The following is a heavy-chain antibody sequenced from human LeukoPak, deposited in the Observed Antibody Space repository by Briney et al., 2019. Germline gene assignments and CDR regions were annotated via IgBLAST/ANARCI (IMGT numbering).Heavy chain of an antibody. CDR2: IWPDGGEE. CDR1: GFRFSSYY. J-gene: IGHJ5*01. D-gene: IGHD3-10*01. Sequence: GGSLRLSCAASGFRFSSYYMSWGRQGPGKGLEWVATIWPDGGEERYVDSVRGRFSISRDNAKSFLYLQMNGLSVEDTAVYFCARLFGGVTTFDFWGQGALVTVSS. CDR3: ARLFGGVTTFDF. V-gene: IGHV3-7*01.